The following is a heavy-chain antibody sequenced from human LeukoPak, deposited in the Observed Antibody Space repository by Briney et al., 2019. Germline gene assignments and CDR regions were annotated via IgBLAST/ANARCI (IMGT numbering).Heavy chain of an antibody. D-gene: IGHD4-17*01. CDR3: ARDQDYGFDY. CDR1: GFTFSSYE. CDR2: ISRSGSSI. Sequence: PGGSLRLSCAASGFTFSSYEMNWVRQAPGKGLEWISKISRSGSSIDYADSVKGRFTFSRDNAKNSLYLQMNSLRAEDTAVYYCARDQDYGFDYWGQGTLVIVSS. V-gene: IGHV3-48*03. J-gene: IGHJ4*02.